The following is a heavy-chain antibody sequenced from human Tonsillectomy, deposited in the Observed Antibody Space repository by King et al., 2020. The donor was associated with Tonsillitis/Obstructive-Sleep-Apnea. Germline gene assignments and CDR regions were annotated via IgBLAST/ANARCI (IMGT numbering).Heavy chain of an antibody. D-gene: IGHD3-3*01. CDR2: ISAYNGNT. V-gene: IGHV1-18*01. J-gene: IGHJ3*02. Sequence: QLVQSGAEVKKPGASVKVSCKTSGYTFTSYGISCVRQAPGQGLEWMGWISAYNGNTNYAQKLKARVTMTTETSTGTAYMELRSLRSDDTAVYYCARGRLRFLDNDAFDIWGQGTMVTVSS. CDR3: ARGRLRFLDNDAFDI. CDR1: GYTFTSYG.